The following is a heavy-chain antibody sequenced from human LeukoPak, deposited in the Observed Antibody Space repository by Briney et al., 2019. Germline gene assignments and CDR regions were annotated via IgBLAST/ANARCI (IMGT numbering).Heavy chain of an antibody. V-gene: IGHV3-23*01. CDR2: IDGSGAST. CDR3: AKADSYGGNSQLFDF. D-gene: IGHD4-23*01. Sequence: PGGSLRLSCAASGFTFSSYAMSWVRQAPGKGLEWVSAIDGSGASTYYADSVKGRFTISRDNSKNTLFLQMNSLAVEDTAVYYCAKADSYGGNSQLFDFWGQGTLVTVSS. J-gene: IGHJ4*02. CDR1: GFTFSSYA.